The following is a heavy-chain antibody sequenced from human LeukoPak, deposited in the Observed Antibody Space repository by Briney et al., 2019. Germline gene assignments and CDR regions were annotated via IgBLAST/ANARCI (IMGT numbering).Heavy chain of an antibody. V-gene: IGHV1-2*02. D-gene: IGHD6-13*01. CDR3: ARRIAAYVPARYYGMDV. J-gene: IGHJ6*02. Sequence: ASVKVSCKASGYTFTGYYMHWVRQAPGQGLEWMGWINPNSGGTNYAQMFQGRVTMTRDTSISTAYMELSGLRSDDTAVYYCARRIAAYVPARYYGMDVWGQGTTVTVSS. CDR2: INPNSGGT. CDR1: GYTFTGYY.